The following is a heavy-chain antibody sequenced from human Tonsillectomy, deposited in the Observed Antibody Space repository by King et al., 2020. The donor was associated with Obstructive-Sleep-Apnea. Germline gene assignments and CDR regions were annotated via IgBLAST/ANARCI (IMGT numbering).Heavy chain of an antibody. CDR1: GGSISSSSYY. CDR3: AREIAAAGSEFDY. J-gene: IGHJ4*02. Sequence: QLQESGPGLVKPSETLSLTCTVSGGSISSSSYYWGWIRQPPGEGLEWIGSIYYRGSTYYNPSLKSRVTISVDTSKNQFSLKLSSVTAADTAVYYCAREIAAAGSEFDYWGQGTLITVSS. CDR2: IYYRGST. D-gene: IGHD6-13*01. V-gene: IGHV4-39*07.